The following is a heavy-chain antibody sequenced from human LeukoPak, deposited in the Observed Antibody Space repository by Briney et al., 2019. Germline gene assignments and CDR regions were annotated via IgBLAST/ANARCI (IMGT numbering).Heavy chain of an antibody. J-gene: IGHJ4*02. CDR1: GGSFSGYY. CDR3: ARGGLVVAAPLYY. CDR2: INHSGST. Sequence: SETLSLTCAVYGGSFSGYYRSWIRQPPGKGLEWIGEINHSGSTNYNPSLKSRVTISVDTSKNQFSLKLSSVTAADTAVYYCARGGLVVAAPLYYWGQGTLVTVSS. D-gene: IGHD2-15*01. V-gene: IGHV4-34*01.